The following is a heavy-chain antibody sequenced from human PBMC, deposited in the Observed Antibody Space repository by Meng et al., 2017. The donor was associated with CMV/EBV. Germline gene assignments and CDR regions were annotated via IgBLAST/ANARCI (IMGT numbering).Heavy chain of an antibody. J-gene: IGHJ4*02. CDR3: AKDQAAANYFDY. CDR2: IRYDGSNK. Sequence: GGSLRLSCAASGFTFSSYGMHWVRQAPGKGLEWVAFIRYDGSNKYYADSVKGRFTISRDNSKNTLYLQMNSLRAEDKAVYYCAKDQAAANYFDYWGQGTLVTVSS. V-gene: IGHV3-30*02. CDR1: GFTFSSYG. D-gene: IGHD6-13*01.